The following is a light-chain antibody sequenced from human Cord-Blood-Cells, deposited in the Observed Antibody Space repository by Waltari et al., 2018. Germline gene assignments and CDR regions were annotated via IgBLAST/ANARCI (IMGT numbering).Light chain of an antibody. CDR2: GAS. Sequence: EIVMTQSPATLSVSPGERATLSCRASQSVSSNLAWYQQKPGQAPRLLIHGASTRATGIPARFSGSGSGTEVTLTISSLQSEDFAVYYCQQYNNWWTFGQGTKVEIK. J-gene: IGKJ1*01. CDR3: QQYNNWWT. V-gene: IGKV3-15*01. CDR1: QSVSSN.